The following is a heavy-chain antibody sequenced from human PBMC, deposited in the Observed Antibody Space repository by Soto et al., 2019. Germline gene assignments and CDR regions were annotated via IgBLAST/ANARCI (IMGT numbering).Heavy chain of an antibody. CDR2: IYHSGST. J-gene: IGHJ4*02. D-gene: IGHD2-15*01. CDR1: GDSISSPNW. V-gene: IGHV4-4*02. Sequence: QVQLQESGPGLVKPSGTLSLTCGISGDSISSPNWWTWVRQPPGEGLEWIGEIYHSGSTNYNPSLRSRVTISLDKSKNQFSLRLRSLTAADTAIYYCARHEDSSPFDYWGPGILVTVSS. CDR3: ARHEDSSPFDY.